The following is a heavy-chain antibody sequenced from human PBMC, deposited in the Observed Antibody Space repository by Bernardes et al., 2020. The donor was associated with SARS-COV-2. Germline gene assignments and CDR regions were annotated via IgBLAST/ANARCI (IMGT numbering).Heavy chain of an antibody. Sequence: SLKVSCKASGGTFSSYAISWVRQAPGQGLEWMGRIIPILGIANYAQKFQGRVTITADKSTSTAYMELSSLRSEDTAVYYCARTFKGGGNSVDYWGQGTLVTVSS. D-gene: IGHD2-21*02. V-gene: IGHV1-69*04. CDR3: ARTFKGGGNSVDY. CDR2: IIPILGIA. J-gene: IGHJ4*02. CDR1: GGTFSSYA.